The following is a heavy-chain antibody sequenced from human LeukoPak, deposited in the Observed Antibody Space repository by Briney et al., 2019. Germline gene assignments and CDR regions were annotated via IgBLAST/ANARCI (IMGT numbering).Heavy chain of an antibody. J-gene: IGHJ4*02. D-gene: IGHD6-6*01. CDR1: GASISSYY. Sequence: PSETLSLACTVSGASISSYYWSWIRQPAGKGLEWIGHIYTSGTTNYNPSLKSRVTVSVDTSKNQLSLKVSSVTAADTAVYYCASDVAARQGFDYSGLGTLVTVSS. V-gene: IGHV4-4*07. CDR2: IYTSGTT. CDR3: ASDVAARQGFDY.